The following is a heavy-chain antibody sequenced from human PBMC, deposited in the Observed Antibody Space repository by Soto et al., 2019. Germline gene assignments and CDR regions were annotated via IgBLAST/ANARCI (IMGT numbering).Heavy chain of an antibody. D-gene: IGHD4-4*01. CDR1: GGSISSSSYY. CDR2: IYYSGST. CDR3: AGIATVTFDY. Sequence: SETLSLTCTVSGGSISSSSYYWGWIRQPPGKGLEWIGSIYYSGSTYYNPSLKSRVTISVDTSKNQFSLKLSSVTAADTAVYACAGIATVTFDYWGQGTLVPVSS. V-gene: IGHV4-39*01. J-gene: IGHJ4*02.